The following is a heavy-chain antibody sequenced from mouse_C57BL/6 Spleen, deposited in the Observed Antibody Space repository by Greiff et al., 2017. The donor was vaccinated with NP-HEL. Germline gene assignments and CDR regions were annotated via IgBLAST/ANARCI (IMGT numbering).Heavy chain of an antibody. CDR1: GFTFSSYA. CDR2: ISDGGSYT. D-gene: IGHD2-5*01. Sequence: EVKVVESGGGLVKPGGSLKLSCAASGFTFSSYAMSWVRQTPEKRLEWVATISDGGSYTYYPDNVKGRFTISRDNAKNNLYLQMSHLKSEDTAMYYCASLYSNYGYFDVWGTGTTVTVSS. CDR3: ASLYSNYGYFDV. V-gene: IGHV5-4*03. J-gene: IGHJ1*03.